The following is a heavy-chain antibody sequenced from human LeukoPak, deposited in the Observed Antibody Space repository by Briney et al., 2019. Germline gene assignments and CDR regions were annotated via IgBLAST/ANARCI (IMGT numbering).Heavy chain of an antibody. V-gene: IGHV3-30*02. CDR3: AIGRGYFDY. CDR1: GFIFSDYG. Sequence: GGSLRLSCAASGFIFSDYGMHWVRQAPGKGLEWVAFIRYDGSDKYYADSVKGRFTVSRDNSKNTLYLQMNSLRAEDTAVYYCAIGRGYFDYWGQGTLVTVSS. J-gene: IGHJ4*02. CDR2: IRYDGSDK.